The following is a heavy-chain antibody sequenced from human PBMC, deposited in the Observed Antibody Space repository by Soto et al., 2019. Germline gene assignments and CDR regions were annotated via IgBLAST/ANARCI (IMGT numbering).Heavy chain of an antibody. J-gene: IGHJ5*02. CDR3: ARARGGDSGDYASLFDR. Sequence: PSETLSLTCTVSGGSLTSNSYYWGWIRQPPGKGLEWIGSFYYSQSTYFNPSLKSRVTISVETSKNQYSLKLSAVTAADTAVYYCARARGGDSGDYASLFDRWGQGNLVTVSS. CDR2: FYYSQST. CDR1: GGSLTSNSYY. V-gene: IGHV4-39*01. D-gene: IGHD4-17*01.